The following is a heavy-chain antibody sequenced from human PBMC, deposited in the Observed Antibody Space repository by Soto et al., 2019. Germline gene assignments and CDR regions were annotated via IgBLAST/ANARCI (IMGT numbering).Heavy chain of an antibody. Sequence: SVKVSCKASGGTFSSYAISWVRQAPGQGLEWMGGIIPIFGTANYAQKFQGRVTITADESTSTAYMELSSLRSEDTAVYYCARFYYDFWSVYYHYYGLDFGGQGTTVPVS. J-gene: IGHJ6*02. V-gene: IGHV1-69*13. D-gene: IGHD3-3*01. CDR3: ARFYYDFWSVYYHYYGLDF. CDR2: IIPIFGTA. CDR1: GGTFSSYA.